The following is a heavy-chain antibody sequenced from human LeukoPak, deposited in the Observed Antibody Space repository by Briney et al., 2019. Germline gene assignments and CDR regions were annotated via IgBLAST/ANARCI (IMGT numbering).Heavy chain of an antibody. Sequence: PGGSLRLSCAASGFTFSSYSMNWVRQAPGKGLEWVSSISSSSSYIYYADSVKGRFTISRDNAKNSLYLQMNSLRADDTAVYYCARIDSSHYYDSSGYHGSFDYWGQGTLVTVSS. J-gene: IGHJ4*02. CDR1: GFTFSSYS. D-gene: IGHD3-22*01. CDR2: ISSSSSYI. CDR3: ARIDSSHYYDSSGYHGSFDY. V-gene: IGHV3-21*01.